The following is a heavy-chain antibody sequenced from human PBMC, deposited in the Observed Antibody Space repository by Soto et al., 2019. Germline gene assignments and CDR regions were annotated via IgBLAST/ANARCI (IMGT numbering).Heavy chain of an antibody. CDR1: GYSFTSYW. J-gene: IGHJ4*02. V-gene: IGHV5-51*01. CDR3: ARRLIVWYVDY. Sequence: GESLKISXKGSGYSFTSYWIGWVRQMPGKGLEWVVIIYPGDSDTRYSPSFQGQVTISADKSISTAYLQWSSLKASDTAMYYCARRLIVWYVDYGGQGTLVTVSS. D-gene: IGHD2-15*01. CDR2: IYPGDSDT.